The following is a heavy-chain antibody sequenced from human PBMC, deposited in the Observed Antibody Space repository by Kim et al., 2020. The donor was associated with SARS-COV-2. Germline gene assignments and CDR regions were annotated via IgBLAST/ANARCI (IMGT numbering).Heavy chain of an antibody. D-gene: IGHD6-19*01. CDR3: AKEGGIHSSGYHFDY. CDR2: ISAGGDNT. CDR1: RFTFSIYA. V-gene: IGHV3-23*01. Sequence: GGSLRLSCAASRFTFSIYAMSWVRQAPGKGLEWVSGISAGGDNTYYADSVKGRFTISRDSSKNTLYLQMSSLRAEDTAVYYCAKEGGIHSSGYHFDYWGQGTLVTVSS. J-gene: IGHJ4*02.